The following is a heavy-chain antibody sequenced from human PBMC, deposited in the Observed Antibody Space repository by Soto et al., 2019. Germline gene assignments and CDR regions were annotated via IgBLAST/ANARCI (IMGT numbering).Heavy chain of an antibody. CDR1: GFTFSSYS. V-gene: IGHV3-21*01. J-gene: IGHJ5*01. CDR3: ARAGPGPIVVVGNWSDS. D-gene: IGHD2-21*01. CDR2: ISSSSSYI. Sequence: GGSLRLSCAASGFTFSSYSMNWVRQAPGKGLEWVSSISSSSSYIYYACSVKGRFTISRDNAKNSLYLQMNSLRAEDTAVYYCARAGPGPIVVVGNWSDSWGEGTLVNVSA.